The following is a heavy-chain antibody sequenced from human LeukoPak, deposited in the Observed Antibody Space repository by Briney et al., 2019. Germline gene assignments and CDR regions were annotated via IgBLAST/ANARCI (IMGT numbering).Heavy chain of an antibody. Sequence: AESLKISCKGSGYSFTSNWIGWVRQMPGKGLEWMGINYPGDSDTYYRPSFQGQVIITDDNSISTAYLQWSSLKASDTAMYYCARHVGEYSRSPFDCWGQGTLVTVSS. CDR1: GYSFTSNW. D-gene: IGHD6-6*01. J-gene: IGHJ4*02. CDR3: ARHVGEYSRSPFDC. V-gene: IGHV5-51*01. CDR2: NYPGDSDT.